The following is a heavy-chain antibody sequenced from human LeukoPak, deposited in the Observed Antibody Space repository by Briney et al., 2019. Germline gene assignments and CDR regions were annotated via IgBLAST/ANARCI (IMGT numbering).Heavy chain of an antibody. Sequence: TGGSLRLSCAASGFTFSSYSMNWVRQAPGKGLEWVADISYDGSNKYYADSVKGRFTISKDNSKNTLYLQMNSLRAEDTAVYYCATLVGATDEAYYYMDVWGKGTTVTVSS. D-gene: IGHD1-26*01. CDR2: ISYDGSNK. V-gene: IGHV3-30*03. CDR3: ATLVGATDEAYYYMDV. J-gene: IGHJ6*03. CDR1: GFTFSSYS.